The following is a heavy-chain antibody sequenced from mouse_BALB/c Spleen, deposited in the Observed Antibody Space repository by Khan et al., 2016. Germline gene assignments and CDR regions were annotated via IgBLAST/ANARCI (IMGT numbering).Heavy chain of an antibody. D-gene: IGHD2-14*01. CDR3: ARGKVRRYWYCDV. CDR1: GFTFSSYG. CDR2: ISSGGSYT. J-gene: IGHJ1*01. Sequence: EVELVESGGDLVKPGGSLKLSCAASGFTFSSYGMSWVRQTPDKRLEWVATISSGGSYTYYPDSVKGRFTISRDNAKNTLYLQMSSLKSEDTAMYYCARGKVRRYWYCDVWGAGTTVTVSS. V-gene: IGHV5-6*01.